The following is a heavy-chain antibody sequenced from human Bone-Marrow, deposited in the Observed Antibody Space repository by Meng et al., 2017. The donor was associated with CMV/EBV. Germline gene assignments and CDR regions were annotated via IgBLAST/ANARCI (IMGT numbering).Heavy chain of an antibody. CDR3: AKDRCPLRH. CDR1: GFTFDDYA. CDR2: ISWNSGSI. Sequence: SLKISCAASGFTFDDYAMHWVRQAPGKGLEWVSGISWNSGSIGYADSVKGRFTIFRDNAYNTLFLQMDSLRAEDTAVYYCAKDRCPLRHWGQGKLVTVSS. J-gene: IGHJ4*02. V-gene: IGHV3-9*01.